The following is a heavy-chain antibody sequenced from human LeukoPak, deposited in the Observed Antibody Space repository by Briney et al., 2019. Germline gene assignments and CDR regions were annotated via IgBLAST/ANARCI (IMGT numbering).Heavy chain of an antibody. CDR2: FDPEDGET. J-gene: IGHJ4*02. Sequence: TGGSLRLSCAASGFTFRSYSMNWVRQAPGKGLEWMGGFDPEDGETIYAQKFQGRVTMTEDTSTDTAYMELSSLRSEDTAVYYCATELYYYGSGSDRGGSYWGQGTLVTVSS. V-gene: IGHV1-24*01. D-gene: IGHD3-10*01. CDR3: ATELYYYGSGSDRGGSY. CDR1: GFTFRSYS.